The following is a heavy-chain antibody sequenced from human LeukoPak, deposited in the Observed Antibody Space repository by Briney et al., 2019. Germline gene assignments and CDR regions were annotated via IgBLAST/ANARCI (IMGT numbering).Heavy chain of an antibody. D-gene: IGHD1-26*01. Sequence: GGSLRLSCAASGFTFNNYWMTWVRQAPGMGLEWVANIKQDGSEKYYVDSVKGRFTISRDNAKNSLYLQMNSLRAEDTALYYCAATYSGNWEFDYWGQGTLVTVSS. CDR3: AATYSGNWEFDY. CDR2: IKQDGSEK. J-gene: IGHJ4*02. CDR1: GFTFNNYW. V-gene: IGHV3-7*03.